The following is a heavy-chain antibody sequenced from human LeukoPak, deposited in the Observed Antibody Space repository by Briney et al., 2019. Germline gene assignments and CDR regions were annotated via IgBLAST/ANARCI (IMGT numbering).Heavy chain of an antibody. V-gene: IGHV1-18*01. CDR3: ARGEGYCSSTSCYTGAFDI. CDR2: ISAYNGNT. Sequence: ASVKVSCKASGYTFTSYGISWVRQAPGQGLEWMGWISAYNGNTNYAQKLQGRVTMTTDTSTCTAYMELRSLRSDDTAVYYCARGEGYCSSTSCYTGAFDIWGQGTMVTVSS. D-gene: IGHD2-2*02. CDR1: GYTFTSYG. J-gene: IGHJ3*02.